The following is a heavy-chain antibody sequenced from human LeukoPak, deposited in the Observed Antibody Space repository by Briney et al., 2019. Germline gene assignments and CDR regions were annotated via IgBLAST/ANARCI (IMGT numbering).Heavy chain of an antibody. V-gene: IGHV4-39*07. CDR2: IYNSGDT. CDR3: ARGYTNGVNQEVWLDP. CDR1: GGSISSRSSY. Sequence: PSETLSLTCTVSGGSISSRSSYWGWIRQPPGKGLEWIGNIYNSGDTYYNPSLKRRVTMSVDTSKNQLSLKLISMTAADTAMYYCARGYTNGVNQEVWLDPWGQGTLVTVSS. D-gene: IGHD2-8*01. J-gene: IGHJ5*02.